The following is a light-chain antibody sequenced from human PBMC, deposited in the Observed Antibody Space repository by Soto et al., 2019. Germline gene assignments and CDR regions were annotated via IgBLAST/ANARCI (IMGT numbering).Light chain of an antibody. Sequence: DIQLTQSPSFLSASVGDRVTITCRASQGISSYLAWYQQKPGKAPKLLNYAASTLQSGVPSRFSGSGSGTEFTLTISSLQPEDFATYYCQQLNSYPPFTFGPGTKVDIK. CDR2: AAS. CDR1: QGISSY. V-gene: IGKV1-9*01. CDR3: QQLNSYPPFT. J-gene: IGKJ3*01.